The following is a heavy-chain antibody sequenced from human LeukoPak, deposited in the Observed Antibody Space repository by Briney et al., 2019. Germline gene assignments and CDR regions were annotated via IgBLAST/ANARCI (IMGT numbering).Heavy chain of an antibody. CDR1: GFTFSSYA. D-gene: IGHD2-2*01. Sequence: PGRSLRLSCAASGFTFSSYAMHWVRQAPGKGLEWVAVISYDGSNEYYADSVKGRFTISRDNSKNTLYLQMNSLRAEDTAVYYCAVVGGGIFDYWGQGTLVTVSS. CDR2: ISYDGSNE. J-gene: IGHJ4*02. CDR3: AVVGGGIFDY. V-gene: IGHV3-30*04.